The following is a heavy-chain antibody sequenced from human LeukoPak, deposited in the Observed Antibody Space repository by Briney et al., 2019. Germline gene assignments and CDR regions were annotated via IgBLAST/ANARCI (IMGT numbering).Heavy chain of an antibody. J-gene: IGHJ6*02. D-gene: IGHD2-2*01. CDR2: ISYDGSNK. V-gene: IGHV3-30-3*01. Sequence: QPGRSLRLSCAASGFTFSSYAMHWVRQAPGKGLEWVAVISYDGSNKYYADSVKGRFTISRDNSKNTLYLQMNSLRAEDTAVYYCAGTKLGRSYGMAVWGQGTTVTVSS. CDR3: AGTKLGRSYGMAV. CDR1: GFTFSSYA.